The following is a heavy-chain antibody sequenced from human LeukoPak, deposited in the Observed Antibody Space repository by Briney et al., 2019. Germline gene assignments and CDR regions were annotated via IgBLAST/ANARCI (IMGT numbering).Heavy chain of an antibody. CDR3: KGSRDYYYYMDV. D-gene: IGHD3-10*01. V-gene: IGHV4-31*03. J-gene: IGHJ6*03. CDR2: IYYSGST. Sequence: SETLSLTCTVSGGSISSGGYYWSWIRQHPGKGLEWIGYIYYSGSTYNNPSLKSRVTISVDTSKNQFSLKLSSVTAADTAVYYCKGSRDYYYYMDVWGKGTTVTVSS. CDR1: GGSISSGGYY.